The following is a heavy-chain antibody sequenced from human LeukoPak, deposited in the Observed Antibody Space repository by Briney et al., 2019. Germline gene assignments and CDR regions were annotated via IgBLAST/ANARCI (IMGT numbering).Heavy chain of an antibody. J-gene: IGHJ4*02. V-gene: IGHV3-23*01. CDR1: GLTLSSYD. CDR2: ISGSGDNT. CDR3: AKVGMAGYYFDY. D-gene: IGHD6-19*01. Sequence: GGSLRLSCAASGLTLSSYDMSWVRQAPGKGLEWVSAISGSGDNTYYADSVKGRFTISRDNSKNTLYLQMNSLRAEDTAVYYCAKVGMAGYYFDYWGQGALVTVSS.